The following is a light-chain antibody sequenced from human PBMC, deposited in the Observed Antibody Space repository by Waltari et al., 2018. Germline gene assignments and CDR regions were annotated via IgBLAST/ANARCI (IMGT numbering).Light chain of an antibody. CDR1: QSFRTY. CDR2: DVS. V-gene: IGKV3-11*01. Sequence: EIVLTQSPATLSLSPGERATLPCWASQSFRTYLAWYQQKPGQAPRLFISDVSNRATGIPARFSGSGSGTDFTLTISSLEPEDFAIYYCQQRYSWPLTFGGGTKVEIK. CDR3: QQRYSWPLT. J-gene: IGKJ4*01.